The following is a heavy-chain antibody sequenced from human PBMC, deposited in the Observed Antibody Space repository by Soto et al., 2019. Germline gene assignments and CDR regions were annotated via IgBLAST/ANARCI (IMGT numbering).Heavy chain of an antibody. D-gene: IGHD6-6*01. CDR2: IWYDGSNK. CDR3: ARRYEYSSSSEGVDY. J-gene: IGHJ4*02. CDR1: GFTFSSYG. V-gene: IGHV3-33*01. Sequence: GGSLRLSCAASGFTFSSYGMHWVRQAPGKGLEWVAVIWYDGSNKYYADSVKGRFTISRDNSENTLYLQMNSLRAEDTAVYYCARRYEYSSSSEGVDYWGQGTLFTVSS.